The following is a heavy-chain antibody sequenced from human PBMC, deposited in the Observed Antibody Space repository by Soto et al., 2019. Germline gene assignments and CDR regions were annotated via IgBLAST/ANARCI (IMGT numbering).Heavy chain of an antibody. Sequence: GASVKVSCKASGGTFSSYTISWVRQAPGQGLEWMGGIIPILGIANYAQKFQGRVTITADKSTSTAYMELSSLRSEDTAVYYCASGDDILTGSPPYYMDVWGKGTTVTVSS. CDR3: ASGDDILTGSPPYYMDV. D-gene: IGHD3-9*01. V-gene: IGHV1-69*10. CDR1: GGTFSSYT. CDR2: IIPILGIA. J-gene: IGHJ6*03.